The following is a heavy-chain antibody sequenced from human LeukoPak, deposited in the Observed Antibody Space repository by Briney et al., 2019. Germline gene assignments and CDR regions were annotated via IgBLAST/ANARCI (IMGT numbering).Heavy chain of an antibody. J-gene: IGHJ4*02. CDR1: GYSFPTYW. CDR2: IDPSDSYT. V-gene: IGHV5-10-1*01. Sequence: GESLRISCKGSGYSFPTYWINWVRQMPGKGLEWMGRIDPSDSYTDYSPSFQGHVTMSADKSISTAYLQWSSLKASDTAMYYCARPDCSGGNCYLLIYWGQGSLVTVSS. D-gene: IGHD2-15*01. CDR3: ARPDCSGGNCYLLIY.